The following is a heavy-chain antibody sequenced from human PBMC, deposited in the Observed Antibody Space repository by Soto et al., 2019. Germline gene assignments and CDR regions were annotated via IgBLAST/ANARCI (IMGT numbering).Heavy chain of an antibody. D-gene: IGHD3-22*01. CDR1: GFTFLSYA. J-gene: IGHJ3*02. Sequence: EVQILESGGGLVQPGGSLRLSCAASGFTFLSYAMYWVRQAPVKGLAWVSGISDSGTGTYYADSVKGRFTISRDNSKNTVYLQMKSLRAADTAVYYCAKDHTVVIRDAFDIWGQGTMVNVSS. V-gene: IGHV3-23*01. CDR2: ISDSGTGT. CDR3: AKDHTVVIRDAFDI.